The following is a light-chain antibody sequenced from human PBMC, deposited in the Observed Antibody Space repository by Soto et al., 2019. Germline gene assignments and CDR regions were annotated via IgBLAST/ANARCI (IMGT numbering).Light chain of an antibody. CDR3: SSYTNINTRACV. V-gene: IGLV2-14*01. Sequence: QSVLTQPACVSGSPGQSLTISCTGTSGDIGSYNRVSWYQQHPGKAPKLIIYEVTDRPSGVSNRFSGSKSGNTASLTISGLQAEDEAEYYCSSYTNINTRACVFGTGTKVTVL. CDR1: SGDIGSYNR. J-gene: IGLJ1*01. CDR2: EVT.